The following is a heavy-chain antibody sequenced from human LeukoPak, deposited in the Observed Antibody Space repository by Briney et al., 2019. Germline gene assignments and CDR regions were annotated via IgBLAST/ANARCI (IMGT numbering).Heavy chain of an antibody. CDR1: GYTFTRHY. J-gene: IGHJ3*02. Sequence: ASVKVSCKASGYTFTRHYMNWVRQAPGQGLESMGKINPSSGGTGYAQKFQGRVTMTRDTSTSTVYMELTSLRSEDTAVYYCARDGLYCTNGVCSSDIWGQGTLVTVSS. V-gene: IGHV1-46*01. CDR3: ARDGLYCTNGVCSSDI. D-gene: IGHD2-8*01. CDR2: INPSSGGT.